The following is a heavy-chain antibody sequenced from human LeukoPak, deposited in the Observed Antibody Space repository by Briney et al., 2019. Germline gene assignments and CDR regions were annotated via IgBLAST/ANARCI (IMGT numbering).Heavy chain of an antibody. V-gene: IGHV3-66*01. CDR1: GFTVSSNY. CDR3: ARDQGGEYSGSWFDF. CDR2: IYSGGST. Sequence: PGGSLRLSCAASGFTVSSNYMTWIRQAPGKGLEWVSTIYSGGSTYYVDSVKGRFTISRDSSKNTLYLQMSSLRDDDTAVYYCARDQGGEYSGSWFDFWGQGTLVTVSS. J-gene: IGHJ4*02. D-gene: IGHD6-13*01.